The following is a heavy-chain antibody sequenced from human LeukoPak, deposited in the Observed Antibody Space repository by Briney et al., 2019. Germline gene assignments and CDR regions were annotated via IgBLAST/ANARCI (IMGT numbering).Heavy chain of an antibody. CDR3: AREGITGTPGLFDY. J-gene: IGHJ4*02. CDR1: GFTFSSYW. CDR2: IKQDGSEK. Sequence: GGSLRLSCAASGFTFSSYWMSWVRQAPGKRLEWVANIKQDGSEKYYVDSVKGRFTISRDNAKNSLYLQMNSLRAEDTAVYYCAREGITGTPGLFDYWGQGTLVTVSS. V-gene: IGHV3-7*05. D-gene: IGHD1-20*01.